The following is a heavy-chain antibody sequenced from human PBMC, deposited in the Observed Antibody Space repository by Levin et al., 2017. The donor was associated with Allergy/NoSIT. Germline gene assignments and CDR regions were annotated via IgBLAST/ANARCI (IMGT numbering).Heavy chain of an antibody. D-gene: IGHD1-26*01. CDR2: IYYSGDT. CDR1: GGPPITNGDFY. J-gene: IGHJ4*02. V-gene: IGHV4-30-4*01. CDR3: ARGRQGRKVGALRPIDY. Sequence: KSSETLSLTCTVSGGPPITNGDFYWSWVRQAPGKGLEWIGYIYYSGDTYFNPSLKSRATISQDRSKNQFALRLSSVTAADTAVYYCARGRQGRKVGALRPIDYWGQGTLVTVSS.